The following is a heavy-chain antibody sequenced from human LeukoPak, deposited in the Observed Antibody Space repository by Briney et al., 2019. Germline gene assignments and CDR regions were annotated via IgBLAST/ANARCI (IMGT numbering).Heavy chain of an antibody. CDR3: ARVVDHDYGDYYLDY. CDR2: ISSTSSYI. D-gene: IGHD4-17*01. Sequence: PGGSLRLSCAASGFSFITYNMNWVRQAPGKGLEWVSSISSTSSYIYYADSVKGRFTISRDNAKNSLYLQMNSLRAEDTAVYYCARVVDHDYGDYYLDYWGQGTLVTVSS. V-gene: IGHV3-21*04. CDR1: GFSFITYN. J-gene: IGHJ4*02.